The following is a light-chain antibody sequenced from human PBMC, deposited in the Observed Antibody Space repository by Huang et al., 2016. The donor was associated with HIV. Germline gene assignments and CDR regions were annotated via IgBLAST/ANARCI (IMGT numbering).Light chain of an antibody. CDR2: AAS. J-gene: IGKJ1*01. V-gene: IGKV1-NL1*01. CDR1: QGISNS. CDR3: QQYYSTPWT. Sequence: DIQMTQSPSSRSASVGDRVTITCRASQGISNSLAWYQQKTGKAPKILVYAASRLESRVPSRFSGSGSGTDYTLTISSLQPEDFATYYCQQYYSTPWTFGQGTKVDIK.